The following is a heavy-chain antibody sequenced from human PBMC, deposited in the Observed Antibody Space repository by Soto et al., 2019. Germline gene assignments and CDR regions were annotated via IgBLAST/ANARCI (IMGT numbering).Heavy chain of an antibody. CDR1: GYSFTSYW. CDR3: ARHGCSSTSCYSVFGYYYSGMDV. D-gene: IGHD2-2*02. CDR2: IDPSDSYT. J-gene: IGHJ6*02. V-gene: IGHV5-10-1*01. Sequence: GESLKISCKGSGYSFTSYWISWVRQMPGKGLEWMGRIDPSDSYTNYSPSFQGHVTISADKSISTAYLQWSSLKASDTAMYYCARHGCSSTSCYSVFGYYYSGMDVCGQGTTVTVSS.